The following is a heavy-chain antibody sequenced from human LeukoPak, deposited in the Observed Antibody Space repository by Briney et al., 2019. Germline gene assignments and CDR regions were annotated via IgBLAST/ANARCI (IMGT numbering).Heavy chain of an antibody. J-gene: IGHJ4*02. V-gene: IGHV3-23*01. Sequence: GGSLRLSCGASGFTLSNYAMSWVRQAPGKGREWVSGISGSGGSTYYRESVKGRFTISRDISKNTLYLQMNSLRAEDTAVYYCAKGVEYYDILTGYWDYFDYWGQGTLVTVSS. CDR2: ISGSGGST. CDR3: AKGVEYYDILTGYWDYFDY. CDR1: GFTLSNYA. D-gene: IGHD3-9*01.